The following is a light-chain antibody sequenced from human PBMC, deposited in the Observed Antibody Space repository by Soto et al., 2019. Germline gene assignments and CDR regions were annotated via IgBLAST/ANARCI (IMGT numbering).Light chain of an antibody. CDR3: SSYTSISTLDV. Sequence: QSVLTQPASVSGSPGQSITISCTGTNSDVGGYNYVSWYQQHPGKAPELMIYEVSHRPSGVSNRFSGSKSDNTASLTISGLRAEDEADYSCSSYTSISTLDVCGTGTKVTVL. J-gene: IGLJ1*01. V-gene: IGLV2-14*01. CDR1: NSDVGGYNY. CDR2: EVS.